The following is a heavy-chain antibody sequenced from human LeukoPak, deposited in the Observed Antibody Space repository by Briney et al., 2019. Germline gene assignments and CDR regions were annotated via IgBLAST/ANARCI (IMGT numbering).Heavy chain of an antibody. CDR1: GFTFSSYS. D-gene: IGHD6-13*01. J-gene: IGHJ4*02. CDR2: ISSSSSYI. V-gene: IGHV3-21*04. CDR3: AKDHLKGVWVAAAGDFDY. Sequence: PGGSLRLSCAASGFTFSSYSMNWVRQASGKGLEWVSSISSSSSYIYYADSVKGRFTISRDNAKNTLYLQMNSLRAEDTAVYYCAKDHLKGVWVAAAGDFDYWGQGTLVTVSS.